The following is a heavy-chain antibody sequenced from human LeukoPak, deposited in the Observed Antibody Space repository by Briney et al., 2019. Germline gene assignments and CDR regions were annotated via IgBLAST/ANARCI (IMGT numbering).Heavy chain of an antibody. J-gene: IGHJ4*02. CDR3: ARGGQLWSPYDFDY. CDR1: GFTFSSYS. Sequence: GGSLRLSCAASGFTFSSYSMNWVRQAPGKGLEWVSSISSSSSYIYYADSAKGRFTISRDNAKNSLYLQMNSLRAEDTAVYYCARGGQLWSPYDFDYWGQGTLVTVSS. CDR2: ISSSSSYI. V-gene: IGHV3-21*01. D-gene: IGHD5-18*01.